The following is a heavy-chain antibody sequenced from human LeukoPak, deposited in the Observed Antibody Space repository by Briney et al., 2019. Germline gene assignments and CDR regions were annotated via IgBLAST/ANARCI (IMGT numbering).Heavy chain of an antibody. D-gene: IGHD3-16*02. Sequence: GGSLRLSCAASGFTFSSYDMHWVRQATGKGLEWVSAIGTAGDTYYPGSVKGRFTISRENAKNSLYLQMNSLRAGDTAVYYCARWDYVWGSYRHGYDYWGQGTLVTVSS. CDR2: IGTAGDT. CDR3: ARWDYVWGSYRHGYDY. V-gene: IGHV3-13*01. CDR1: GFTFSSYD. J-gene: IGHJ4*02.